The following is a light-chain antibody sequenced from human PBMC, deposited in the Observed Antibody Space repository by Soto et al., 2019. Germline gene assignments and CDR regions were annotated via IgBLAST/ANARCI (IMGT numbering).Light chain of an antibody. V-gene: IGKV3-15*01. CDR2: GAS. Sequence: EIVMTQSPGTLSVSLGERATLSCRAGQSLDYNLAWYQQKPGQAPRLLIYGASARATGVPARFSGSGSETEFTLTISSVQSEECAVYFCQQYSHRPPYTFGQGTKLEIK. CDR1: QSLDYN. CDR3: QQYSHRPPYT. J-gene: IGKJ2*01.